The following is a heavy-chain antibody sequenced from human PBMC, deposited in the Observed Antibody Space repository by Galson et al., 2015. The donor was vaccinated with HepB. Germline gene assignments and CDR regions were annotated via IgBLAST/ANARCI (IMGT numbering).Heavy chain of an antibody. CDR3: TRREGSYLPWNAFDL. D-gene: IGHD3-10*01. Sequence: SVKVSCKASGYTFTSYYMPWVRQAPGQGLEWMGIINPSGGSTSYAQKFQGRVTMTRDTSTSTVYMELSSLRSEDTAVYYCTRREGSYLPWNAFDLWGQGTMVTVSS. CDR2: INPSGGST. CDR1: GYTFTSYY. V-gene: IGHV1-46*01. J-gene: IGHJ3*01.